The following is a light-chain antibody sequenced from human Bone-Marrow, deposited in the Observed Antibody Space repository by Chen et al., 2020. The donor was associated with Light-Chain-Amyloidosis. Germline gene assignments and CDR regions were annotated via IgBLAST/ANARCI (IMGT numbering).Light chain of an antibody. J-gene: IGLJ3*02. CDR2: DVS. Sequence: QSALTQPASVSGSPGQSITISCTGPSSDIGDYNYVSWYQQHPGKAPKLMIYDVSNRPSGVSDRFSGSKSGVTASLTISGLQAEDEADYFCSSYTSSSTRVFGGGTKLTVL. CDR3: SSYTSSSTRV. V-gene: IGLV2-14*01. CDR1: SSDIGDYNY.